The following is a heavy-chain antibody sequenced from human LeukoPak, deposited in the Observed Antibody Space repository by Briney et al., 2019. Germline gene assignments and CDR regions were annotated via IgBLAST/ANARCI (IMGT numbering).Heavy chain of an antibody. V-gene: IGHV3-21*01. CDR3: ARTYCGGDCPPGDDAFDI. CDR1: GFTFSSYS. J-gene: IGHJ3*02. CDR2: ISSSSSYI. Sequence: PGGSLRLSCAASGFTFSSYSMNWVRQAPGKGLEWVSSISSSSSYIYYADSVKGRFTISRDNAKNSLYLQMNRLRAEDTAVYYCARTYCGGDCPPGDDAFDIWGQGTMVTVSS. D-gene: IGHD2-21*02.